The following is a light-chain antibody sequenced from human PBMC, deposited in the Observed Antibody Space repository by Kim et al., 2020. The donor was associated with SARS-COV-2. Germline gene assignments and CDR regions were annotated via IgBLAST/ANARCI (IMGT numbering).Light chain of an antibody. J-gene: IGKJ4*01. CDR3: QHRSDWPLT. CDR2: DAS. Sequence: LPPGETATLSCRASQGVSTYLAWFQQRPGQAPRLLIYDASNRATGIPARFSGSGSGTDFTLTISSLEPEDFAVYYCQHRSDWPLTFGGGTKVDIK. V-gene: IGKV3-11*01. CDR1: QGVSTY.